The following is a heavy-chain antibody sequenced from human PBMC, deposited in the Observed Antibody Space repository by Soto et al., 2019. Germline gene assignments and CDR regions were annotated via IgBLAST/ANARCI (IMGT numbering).Heavy chain of an antibody. V-gene: IGHV4-34*01. CDR2: INHSGST. CDR1: GGSFSGYY. D-gene: IGHD2-2*01. Sequence: SETLSLTCAVYGGSFSGYYWSWIRQPPGKGLEWIGEINHSGSTNYNPSLKSRVTISVDTSKNQFSLKLSSVTAADTAVYYCASGVVVRSYYYMDVWGKGTTVTVSS. CDR3: ASGVVVRSYYYMDV. J-gene: IGHJ6*03.